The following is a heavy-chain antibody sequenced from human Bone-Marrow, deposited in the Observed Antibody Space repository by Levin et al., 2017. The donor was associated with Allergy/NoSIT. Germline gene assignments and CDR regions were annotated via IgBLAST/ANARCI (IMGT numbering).Heavy chain of an antibody. CDR1: GFSFSNYA. D-gene: IGHD3-22*01. Sequence: GSLRLSCAASGFSFSNYAMSWVRQAPGKGLEWVSGISYIGGSTFYADSVKGRFTISRDKSKNTLYLQMNSLRAEDTAIYYCAKLPSTGYYYGYYFDSWGQGTVVIVSS. CDR2: ISYIGGST. CDR3: AKLPSTGYYYGYYFDS. V-gene: IGHV3-23*01. J-gene: IGHJ4*02.